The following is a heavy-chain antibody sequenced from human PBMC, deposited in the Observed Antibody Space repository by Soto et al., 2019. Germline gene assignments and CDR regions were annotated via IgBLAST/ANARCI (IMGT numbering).Heavy chain of an antibody. V-gene: IGHV1-8*01. J-gene: IGHJ1*01. CDR2: MNPNSGNT. D-gene: IGHD6-13*01. Sequence: ASVKVSCKASGYTFTSYDINWVRQATGQGLEWMGWMNPNSGNTGYAQKFQGRVTMTRNTSISTAYMELSSLRSEDTAVYYCARPLRYSSSWYIDSGYFQHWGQGTLVTVSS. CDR3: ARPLRYSSSWYIDSGYFQH. CDR1: GYTFTSYD.